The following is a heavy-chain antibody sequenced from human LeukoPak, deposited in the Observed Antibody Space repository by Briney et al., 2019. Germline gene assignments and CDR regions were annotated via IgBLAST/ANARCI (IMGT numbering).Heavy chain of an antibody. CDR1: GFTFSSYG. D-gene: IGHD3-9*01. V-gene: IGHV3-33*01. Sequence: GGSLRLSCAASGFTFSSYGMHWVRQAPGKGPEWVAVIWYDGSNKYYADSVKGRFTISRDNSKNTLYLQMNSLRAEDTAVYYCARGYYDILTGYYQGGDFDYWGQGTLVTVSS. CDR3: ARGYYDILTGYYQGGDFDY. J-gene: IGHJ4*02. CDR2: IWYDGSNK.